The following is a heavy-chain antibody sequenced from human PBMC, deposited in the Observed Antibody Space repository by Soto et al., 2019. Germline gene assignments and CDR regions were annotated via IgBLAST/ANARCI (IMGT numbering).Heavy chain of an antibody. Sequence: QVQLVQSGAEVKKPGASVTVSCKASGYTFTSYGLSWVRQAPGQGLEWMGRISAYNYNTNYAQKLQGRVTMTTDTATGTAYMELRSLRSDDTAVYYCARVVGALGHWFDPWGQGTLVTVSS. CDR3: ARVVGALGHWFDP. V-gene: IGHV1-18*01. CDR1: GYTFTSYG. J-gene: IGHJ5*02. CDR2: ISAYNYNT. D-gene: IGHD1-26*01.